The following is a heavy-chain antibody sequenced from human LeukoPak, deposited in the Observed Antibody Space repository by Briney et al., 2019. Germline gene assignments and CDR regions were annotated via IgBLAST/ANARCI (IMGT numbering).Heavy chain of an antibody. V-gene: IGHV1-69*05. CDR3: ARDFVDCSGGSCLYYFDY. D-gene: IGHD2-15*01. Sequence: ASVKVSCKXSGGTFSSYAIGWVRQAPGQGLEWMGRIIPIFGTANYAQKFQGRVTITTDESTSTAYMELSSLRSEDTAVYYCARDFVDCSGGSCLYYFDYWGQGTLVTVSS. CDR1: GGTFSSYA. CDR2: IIPIFGTA. J-gene: IGHJ4*02.